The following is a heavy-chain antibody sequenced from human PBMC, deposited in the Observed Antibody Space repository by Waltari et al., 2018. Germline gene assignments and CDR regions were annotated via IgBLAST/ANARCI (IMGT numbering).Heavy chain of an antibody. D-gene: IGHD1-7*01. J-gene: IGHJ4*02. V-gene: IGHV2-70*11. Sequence: VNWIRQPPGKALGWLARIDLDDDKYYYTSLKTRLTISKDTSKNQVVLTMTNMDPVDTATYYCARGRFNYDYWGQGTLVTVSS. CDR3: ARGRFNYDY. CDR2: IDLDDDK.